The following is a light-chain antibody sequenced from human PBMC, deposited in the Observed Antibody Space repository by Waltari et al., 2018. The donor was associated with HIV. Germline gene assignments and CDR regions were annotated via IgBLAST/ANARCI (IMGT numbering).Light chain of an antibody. Sequence: QAVLTQQPSVSGAPGKSVSISCSGSDSNIGSHPVNWYQQLPGMAPRLLINDTINRHPGVPERFSSARSGASVSLTIRGLQFEDEATYFCETWDENLIGVFGGGTHLTVL. CDR3: ETWDENLIGV. CDR1: DSNIGSHP. V-gene: IGLV1-44*01. J-gene: IGLJ3*02. CDR2: DTI.